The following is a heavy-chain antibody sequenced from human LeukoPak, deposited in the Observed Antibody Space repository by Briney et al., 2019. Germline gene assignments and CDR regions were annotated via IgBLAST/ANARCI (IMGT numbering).Heavy chain of an antibody. J-gene: IGHJ6*03. V-gene: IGHV1-8*03. CDR3: ARGPYSNYVGYYYYYMDV. Sequence: ASVKVSCKASGYTFTSYDINWVRQATGQGLEWMGWMNPNSGNTGYAQKFQGRVTITRNTSISTAYMELSSLRSEDTAVYYCARGPYSNYVGYYYYYMDVWGKGTTVTISS. CDR1: GYTFTSYD. D-gene: IGHD4-11*01. CDR2: MNPNSGNT.